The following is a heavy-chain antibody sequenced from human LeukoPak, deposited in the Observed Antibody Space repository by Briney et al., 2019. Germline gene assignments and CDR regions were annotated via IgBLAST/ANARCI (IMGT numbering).Heavy chain of an antibody. J-gene: IGHJ5*02. D-gene: IGHD3-3*01. V-gene: IGHV4-30-2*01. Sequence: SETLSLTCTVSGGSISSGGYYWSWIRQPPGKGLEWIGYIYHSGSTYYNPSLKSRVTMSVDTSKNQFSLNLSSVTAADTAVYYCARDFWSGYYAWFDPWGQGTLVTVSS. CDR2: IYHSGST. CDR1: GGSISSGGYY. CDR3: ARDFWSGYYAWFDP.